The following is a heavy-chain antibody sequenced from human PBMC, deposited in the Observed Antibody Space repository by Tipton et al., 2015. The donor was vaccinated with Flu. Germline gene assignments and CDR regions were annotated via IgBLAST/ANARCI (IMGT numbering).Heavy chain of an antibody. J-gene: IGHJ5*01. V-gene: IGHV4-38-2*01. CDR1: GDSIGSDYY. D-gene: IGHD3-22*01. CDR3: SMYYYDSSAYYSQGWFDY. Sequence: TLSLTCSVSGDSIGSDYYWGWIRQPPEKGLEWIGNAHRFGTTYYNPSLRSRVTISIDTSKNQFSLKLSSVTAADTAVYYCSMYYYDSSAYYSQGWFDYWG. CDR2: AHRFGTT.